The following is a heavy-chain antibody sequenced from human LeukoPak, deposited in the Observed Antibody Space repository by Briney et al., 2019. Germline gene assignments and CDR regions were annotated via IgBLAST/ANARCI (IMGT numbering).Heavy chain of an antibody. V-gene: IGHV1-18*01. CDR3: ARRAGSYGSGTYSSHYFDY. CDR1: GYTFTSFT. J-gene: IGHJ4*02. Sequence: ASVKVSCKTSGYTFTSFTMPWVRQAPGQGLEWMGWINANNGYTNFAQQLQGRVTLTTDTSTSTAYIELRSLRSDDTAVYYCARRAGSYGSGTYSSHYFDYWGQGTLVTVSS. D-gene: IGHD3-10*01. CDR2: INANNGYT.